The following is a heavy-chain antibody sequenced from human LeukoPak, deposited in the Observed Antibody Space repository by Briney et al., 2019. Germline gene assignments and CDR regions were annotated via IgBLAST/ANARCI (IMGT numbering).Heavy chain of an antibody. Sequence: PSETLSLTCAVYGGSFSGYYWSWIRQPPGKGLEWIGEINHSGSTNYNPSLKSRVTISVDTSKNQFSLKLSSVTAADTAVFYCARFDYDSSDYGGFDYWGQGTLVTVSS. D-gene: IGHD3-22*01. V-gene: IGHV4-34*01. CDR2: INHSGST. J-gene: IGHJ4*02. CDR3: ARFDYDSSDYGGFDY. CDR1: GGSFSGYY.